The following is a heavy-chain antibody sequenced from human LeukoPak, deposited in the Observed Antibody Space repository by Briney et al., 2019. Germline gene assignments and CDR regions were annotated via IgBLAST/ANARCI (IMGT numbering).Heavy chain of an antibody. CDR2: VYNSGNT. V-gene: IGHV4-59*08. D-gene: IGHD3-16*01. CDR1: GGSISNYY. J-gene: IGHJ3*02. Sequence: SETLSLTCAVSGGSISNYYWTWIRQPPGTGLEWIGYVYNSGNTNYNPSLRSRVTISIDASKNQFSLKLNSVTAADTAVYFCARRNVLTEGEAFDIWGQGTLVTVSS. CDR3: ARRNVLTEGEAFDI.